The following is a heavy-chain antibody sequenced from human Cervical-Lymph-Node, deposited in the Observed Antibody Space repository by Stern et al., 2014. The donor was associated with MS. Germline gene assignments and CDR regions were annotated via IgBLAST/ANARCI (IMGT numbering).Heavy chain of an antibody. CDR1: GGTFSNYA. CDR3: ASPLTATSVPFGYYGMDV. Sequence: QEQLGQSGAEVKKPGSSVKVSCKASGGTFSNYATSWVRQAPGQGLEWMGGIVPLFGKPNYAQKFQGRVTITADESTSTAYMDLSSLRSEDTAVYYCASPLTATSVPFGYYGMDVWGQGTTVTVS. D-gene: IGHD4-17*01. CDR2: IVPLFGKP. J-gene: IGHJ6*02. V-gene: IGHV1-69*01.